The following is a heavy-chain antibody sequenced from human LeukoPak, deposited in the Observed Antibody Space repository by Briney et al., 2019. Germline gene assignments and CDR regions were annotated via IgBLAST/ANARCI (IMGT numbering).Heavy chain of an antibody. CDR3: ARDSGSYEGGIDY. CDR2: ITSSSTYI. J-gene: IGHJ4*02. Sequence: GGSLRLSCAASGFTFSSYWMSWVRQAPGKGLEWVSSITSSSTYIYYADSVKGRFTISRDNARNSLYLQMSSLRAEDTAVYYCARDSGSYEGGIDYWGQGTLVTVSS. D-gene: IGHD1-26*01. V-gene: IGHV3-21*01. CDR1: GFTFSSYW.